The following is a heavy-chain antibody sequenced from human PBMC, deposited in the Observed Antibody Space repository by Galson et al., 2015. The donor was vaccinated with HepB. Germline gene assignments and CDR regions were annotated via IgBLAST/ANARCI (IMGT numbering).Heavy chain of an antibody. D-gene: IGHD6-19*01. Sequence: SLRLSCAASGFTFSGCAMHWVGQAPGKGLEWVAVISYDGSNKYYADSVKGRFTISRDNSKNTLYLQMNSLRAEDTAVYYCARDGLKVAGIGWVDYWGQGTLVTVSS. CDR3: ARDGLKVAGIGWVDY. CDR2: ISYDGSNK. CDR1: GFTFSGCA. V-gene: IGHV3-30*04. J-gene: IGHJ4*02.